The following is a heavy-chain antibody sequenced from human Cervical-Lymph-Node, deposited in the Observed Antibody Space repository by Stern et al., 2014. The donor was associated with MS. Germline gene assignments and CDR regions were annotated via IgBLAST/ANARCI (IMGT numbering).Heavy chain of an antibody. CDR3: ARQTTAWASDV. D-gene: IGHD1-14*01. Sequence: EVQLVQSGAELIRPGESLKISCKGSGYKFSIYWIAWVRQMPGKGLEWMGIIYPGESETRKSPPFQGQVTLSADKSTSTAYLQWSSLNASDTAMYFCARQTTAWASDVWGQGTLVTVSS. J-gene: IGHJ4*02. CDR1: GYKFSIYW. V-gene: IGHV5-51*01. CDR2: IYPGESET.